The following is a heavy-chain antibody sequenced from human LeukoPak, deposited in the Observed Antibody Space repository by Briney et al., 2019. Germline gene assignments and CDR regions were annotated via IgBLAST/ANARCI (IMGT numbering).Heavy chain of an antibody. Sequence: GASVKVSCKASGYTFTGYYMHWVRQAPGQGLEWMGWINPNSGGTNYAQKFQGRVTMTRDTSISTAYMELSRLRSDDTAVYYCARVSDVIIVPAAILDYWGQGTLVTVSS. CDR1: GYTFTGYY. D-gene: IGHD2-2*01. CDR3: ARVSDVIIVPAAILDY. CDR2: INPNSGGT. V-gene: IGHV1-2*02. J-gene: IGHJ4*02.